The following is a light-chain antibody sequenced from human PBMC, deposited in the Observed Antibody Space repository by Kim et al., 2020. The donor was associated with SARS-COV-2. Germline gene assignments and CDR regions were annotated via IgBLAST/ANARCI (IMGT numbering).Light chain of an antibody. CDR3: SSYTSSSTGYV. Sequence: QSITISCTGTSSDVGGYNYVSWYQPHPGKAPKLMIYDVSNRPSGVSNRFSGSKSGNTASLTISGLQAEDEADYYCSSYTSSSTGYVFGTGTKVTVL. CDR1: SSDVGGYNY. CDR2: DVS. J-gene: IGLJ1*01. V-gene: IGLV2-14*03.